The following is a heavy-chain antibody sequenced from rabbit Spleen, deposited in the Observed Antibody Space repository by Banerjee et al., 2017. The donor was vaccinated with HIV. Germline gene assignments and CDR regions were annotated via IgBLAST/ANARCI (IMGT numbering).Heavy chain of an antibody. CDR2: IYNGDGST. V-gene: IGHV1S40*01. CDR3: ARDGAGGSYFAL. J-gene: IGHJ4*01. Sequence: QSLEESGGDLVKPGASLTLTCTASGFSLTSSDYMCWVRQAPGKGLECVACIYNGDGSTYYPTWAKGRFTISKTSSTTVTLQMTSLTAADTATYFCARDGAGGSYFALWGPGTLVTVS. CDR1: GFSLTSSDY. D-gene: IGHD8-1*01.